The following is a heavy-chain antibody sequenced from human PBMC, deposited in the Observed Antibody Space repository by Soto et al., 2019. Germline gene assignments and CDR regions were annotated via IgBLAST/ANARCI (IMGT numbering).Heavy chain of an antibody. CDR2: IYYSGST. CDR1: GGSISSGGYY. CDR3: VRDRGRNMVYAIHYGMDV. J-gene: IGHJ6*02. V-gene: IGHV4-31*03. Sequence: SETLSLTCTVSGGSISSGGYYWSWIRQHPGKGMEWIGYIYYSGSTYYNSSLKSRVTISVDTSKNQFSLKLSSVTAADTAVYYCVRDRGRNMVYAIHYGMDVWGQGTTVTVSS. D-gene: IGHD2-8*01.